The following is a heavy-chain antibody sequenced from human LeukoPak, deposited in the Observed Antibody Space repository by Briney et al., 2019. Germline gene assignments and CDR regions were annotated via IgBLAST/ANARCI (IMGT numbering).Heavy chain of an antibody. Sequence: PGRSLRLSCAASGFTFSSYAMHWVRQAPGKGLEWVAVISYDGSNKYYADSVKGRFTISRDNSKNTLYLQMNSLRAEDTAVYYVARERGRSVATIPTADYWGRGPWSPSPQ. D-gene: IGHD5-12*01. CDR2: ISYDGSNK. J-gene: IGHJ4*02. CDR3: ARERGRSVATIPTADY. V-gene: IGHV3-30*04. CDR1: GFTFSSYA.